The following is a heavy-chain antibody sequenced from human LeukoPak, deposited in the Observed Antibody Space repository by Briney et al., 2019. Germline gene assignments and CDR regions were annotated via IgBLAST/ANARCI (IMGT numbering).Heavy chain of an antibody. Sequence: GGSLRLSCAASGFTFSNYWMHWVRHDPGKGLVWVSLINPDGSITNYADSVKGRFTISRDNAKNSLYLQMNSLRAEDTAVYYCASGPIPDYWGQGTLVTVSS. CDR2: INPDGSIT. D-gene: IGHD2-2*02. V-gene: IGHV3-74*01. CDR1: GFTFSNYW. J-gene: IGHJ4*02. CDR3: ASGPIPDY.